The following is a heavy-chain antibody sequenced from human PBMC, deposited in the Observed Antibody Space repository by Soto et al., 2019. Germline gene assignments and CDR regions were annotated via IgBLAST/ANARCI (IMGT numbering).Heavy chain of an antibody. D-gene: IGHD1-7*01. CDR3: AREKITGTTRAYFDY. V-gene: IGHV4-59*01. CDR1: GGSISSYY. J-gene: IGHJ4*02. Sequence: ETLSLTCTVSGGSISSYYWSWIRQPPGKGLEWIGYIYYSGSTNYNPSLKSRVTISVDTSKNQFSLKLSSVTAADTAVYYCAREKITGTTRAYFDYWGQGTLVTVS. CDR2: IYYSGST.